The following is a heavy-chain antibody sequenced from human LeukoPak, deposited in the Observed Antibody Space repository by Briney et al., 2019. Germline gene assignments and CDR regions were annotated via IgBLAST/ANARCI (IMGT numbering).Heavy chain of an antibody. CDR2: ISRSGTTI. J-gene: IGHJ4*02. Sequence: GGSLRLSCAASGFTFSSYDMNWVRQAPGKGLEWVSYISRSGTTIDYADSAQGRFTISRDNAKNTVYLQMNSLRAEDTAVYHCATSRTFDYWGQGTLVTVSS. CDR1: GFTFSSYD. D-gene: IGHD1-1*01. V-gene: IGHV3-48*03. CDR3: ATSRTFDY.